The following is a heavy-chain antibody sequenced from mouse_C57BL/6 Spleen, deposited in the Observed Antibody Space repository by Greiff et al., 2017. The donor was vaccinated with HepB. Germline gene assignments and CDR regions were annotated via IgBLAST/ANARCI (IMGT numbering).Heavy chain of an antibody. CDR1: GYTFTSYW. CDR2: IDPSDSYT. D-gene: IGHD2-2*01. CDR3: AAYGYDGGYYYAMDY. J-gene: IGHJ4*01. Sequence: QVQLKQSGAELVKPGASVKLSCKASGYTFTSYWMQWVKQRPGQGLEWIGEIDPSDSYTNYNQKFKGKATLTVDTSSSTAYMQLSSLTSEDSAVYYCAAYGYDGGYYYAMDYWGQGTSVTVSS. V-gene: IGHV1-50*01.